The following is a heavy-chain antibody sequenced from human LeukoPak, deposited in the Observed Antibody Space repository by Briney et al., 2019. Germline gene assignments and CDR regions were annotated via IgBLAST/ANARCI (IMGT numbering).Heavy chain of an antibody. J-gene: IGHJ4*02. V-gene: IGHV1-2*07. CDR3: ARSDGPYYFYY. Sequence: ASVTVSFTSSVYTFTFYYIHWVCQAPAQGPEWMGWINPNNYVTNYAHQYQARVTMTSDTSISTAYMALSGLRSDDTAVYYCARSDGPYYFYYWGQGTLATVSP. CDR1: VYTFTFYY. CDR2: INPNNYVT. D-gene: IGHD2-21*01.